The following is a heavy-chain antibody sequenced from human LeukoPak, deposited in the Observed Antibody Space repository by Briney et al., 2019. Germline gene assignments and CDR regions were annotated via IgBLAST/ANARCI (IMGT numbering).Heavy chain of an antibody. Sequence: ASVKVSCKASGYTLTGYHMHWVRQAPRQGLEWMGWINPNTGDTNYAPNFQGRVTMTRDTSISAAYMELSWLRSDDTAVYYCTRAPEMATILFEYWGQGTLVTVSS. D-gene: IGHD5-24*01. J-gene: IGHJ4*02. V-gene: IGHV1-2*02. CDR1: GYTLTGYH. CDR2: INPNTGDT. CDR3: TRAPEMATILFEY.